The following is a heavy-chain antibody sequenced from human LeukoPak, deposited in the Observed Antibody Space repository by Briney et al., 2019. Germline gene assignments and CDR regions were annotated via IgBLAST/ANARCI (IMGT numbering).Heavy chain of an antibody. Sequence: PGGSLRLSCVVSGSAFSNYWMHWVRQAPGKGLEWVANIKEDRGEKYYVDSVKGRFTISRDNSKNTLSLQVSSLRTEDTAVYYCAKDRYSYAFEYSDSWGQGTLVTVSS. V-gene: IGHV3-7*01. CDR1: GSAFSNYW. D-gene: IGHD5-18*01. CDR2: IKEDRGEK. J-gene: IGHJ4*02. CDR3: AKDRYSYAFEYSDS.